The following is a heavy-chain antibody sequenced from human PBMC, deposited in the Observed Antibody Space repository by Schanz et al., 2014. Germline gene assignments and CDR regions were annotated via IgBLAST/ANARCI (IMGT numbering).Heavy chain of an antibody. CDR2: INWSDGGST. CDR1: GFTFENYA. CDR3: ARGRVLES. D-gene: IGHD1-1*01. J-gene: IGHJ5*02. Sequence: EVQLVESGGGVVRPGGSLRLSCAASGFTFENYALTWVRQVPGKGLEWVSRINWSDGGSTGYADSVRGRFTISRDNAKNSLFLQMNSLRPEDTAGYYCARGRVLESWGQGTLVTVSS. V-gene: IGHV3-20*04.